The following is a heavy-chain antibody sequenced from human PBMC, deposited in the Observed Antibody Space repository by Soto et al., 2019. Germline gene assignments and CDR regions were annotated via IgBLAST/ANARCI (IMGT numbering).Heavy chain of an antibody. J-gene: IGHJ5*02. Sequence: SVKVSCKASGGTFSSYAISWVRQAPGQGLEWMGGIIPIFGTANYAQKFQGRVTITADKSTSTAYMELSSLRSEDTAVYYCARVRYNYDYVWGSYRFNWFDPWGQGTLVTVSS. CDR1: GGTFSSYA. V-gene: IGHV1-69*06. D-gene: IGHD3-16*02. CDR2: IIPIFGTA. CDR3: ARVRYNYDYVWGSYRFNWFDP.